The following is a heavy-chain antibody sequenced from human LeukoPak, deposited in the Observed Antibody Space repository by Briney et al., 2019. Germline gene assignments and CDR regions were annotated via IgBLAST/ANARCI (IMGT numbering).Heavy chain of an antibody. CDR3: GRGLPIPKKNRGSSSHFDY. CDR1: GGSFSGYY. Sequence: SETLSLTCAVYGGSFSGYYWSWIRQPPGKGLEWIGEINHSGSTNYNPSLKSRVTISVDTSKNQFSLKLSSVTAAATAVYYCGRGLPIPKKNRGSSSHFDYWGQGTLVTVSS. CDR2: INHSGST. D-gene: IGHD7-27*01. J-gene: IGHJ4*02. V-gene: IGHV4-34*01.